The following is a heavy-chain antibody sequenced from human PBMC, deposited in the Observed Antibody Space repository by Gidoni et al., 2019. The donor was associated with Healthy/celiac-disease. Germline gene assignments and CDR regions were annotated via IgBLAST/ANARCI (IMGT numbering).Heavy chain of an antibody. CDR3: AKGTMVRGVISYYYYGMDV. V-gene: IGHV3-23*01. CDR2: ISGSGGST. D-gene: IGHD3-10*01. Sequence: EVQLLESGGGLVQPGGSLRLSCAASGFTFSSSALSWVRQAQGKGLEWVSAISGSGGSTYYADSVKGRFTISRDNSKNTLYLQMNSLRAEDTAVYYCAKGTMVRGVISYYYYGMDVWGQGTTVTVSS. J-gene: IGHJ6*02. CDR1: GFTFSSSA.